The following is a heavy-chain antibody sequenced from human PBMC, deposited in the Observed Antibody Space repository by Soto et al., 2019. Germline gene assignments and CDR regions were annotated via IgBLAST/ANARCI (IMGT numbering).Heavy chain of an antibody. D-gene: IGHD6-13*01. CDR2: IVVGSGNT. J-gene: IGHJ6*02. Sequence: SVKVSCKASGFTFTSSAVQWVRQARGQRLEWIGWIVVGSGNTNYAQKFQERVTITRDMSTSTAYMELSSLRSEDTAVYYCAAPFIAAAGTVYYYYGMDVWGQGTTVTVSS. CDR3: AAPFIAAAGTVYYYYGMDV. V-gene: IGHV1-58*01. CDR1: GFTFTSSA.